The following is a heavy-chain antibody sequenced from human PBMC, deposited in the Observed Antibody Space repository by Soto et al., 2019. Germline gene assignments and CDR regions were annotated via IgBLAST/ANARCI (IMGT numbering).Heavy chain of an antibody. Sequence: GGSLRLSCVVSGFTVSSNYMSWVRQAPGKGLEWVSFIYSDGSTYYADSVKGRFTISRLSSKNTLYLQMSSLRAEDTAVYYCVNSVSSGWYDYSYGMDVWGQGPMVTVSS. J-gene: IGHJ6*02. V-gene: IGHV3-53*04. CDR2: IYSDGST. CDR3: VNSVSSGWYDYSYGMDV. D-gene: IGHD6-19*01. CDR1: GFTVSSNY.